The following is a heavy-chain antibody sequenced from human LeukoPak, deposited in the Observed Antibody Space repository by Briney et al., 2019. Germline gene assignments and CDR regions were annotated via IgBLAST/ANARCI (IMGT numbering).Heavy chain of an antibody. CDR1: GYTFTSYY. Sequence: ASVKVSCKASGYTFTSYYMHWVRQAPGQGLEWMGIINPSGGSTSYAQTFQGRVTMTRDTSTSTVYMELSSLRSEDTAVYYCAREVVHYYDSSGGSDYWGQGTLVTVSS. D-gene: IGHD3-22*01. J-gene: IGHJ4*02. V-gene: IGHV1-46*01. CDR2: INPSGGST. CDR3: AREVVHYYDSSGGSDY.